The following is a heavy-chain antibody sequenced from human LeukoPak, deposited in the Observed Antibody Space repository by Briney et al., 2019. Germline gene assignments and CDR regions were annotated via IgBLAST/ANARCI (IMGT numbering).Heavy chain of an antibody. Sequence: PGGSLRLSCAASGFTFSSYAMSWVRQAPGKGLGWVSAISGSGGSTYYADSVKGRFTISRDNSKNTLYLQMNSLRAEDTAVYYCAKLGDYYYDSSGYNYWGQGTLVTVSS. J-gene: IGHJ4*02. D-gene: IGHD3-22*01. CDR1: GFTFSSYA. CDR2: ISGSGGST. CDR3: AKLGDYYYDSSGYNY. V-gene: IGHV3-23*01.